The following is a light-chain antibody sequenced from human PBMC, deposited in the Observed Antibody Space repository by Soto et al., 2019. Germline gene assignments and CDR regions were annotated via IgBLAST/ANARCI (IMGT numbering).Light chain of an antibody. Sequence: EIVMTQSPATLSVSPGERATLSCRASQSVSSNLNWYQQKPGQAPRLLIYGASTIATGIPARFSGSGSGTEFTLTISSLQYEDFAVYYCQQYNNWPPYTFGEGTKLEIK. J-gene: IGKJ2*01. CDR2: GAS. CDR3: QQYNNWPPYT. CDR1: QSVSSN. V-gene: IGKV3-15*01.